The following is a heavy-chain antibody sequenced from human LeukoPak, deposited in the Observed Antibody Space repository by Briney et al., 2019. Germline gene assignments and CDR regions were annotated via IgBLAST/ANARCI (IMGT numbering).Heavy chain of an antibody. CDR2: IYYSGST. J-gene: IGHJ6*02. D-gene: IGHD2-2*01. CDR3: ARTRYCSSTSCYPTYYSYYVMDV. Sequence: SETLSLTCTVSGGSISSSSYYWGWIRQPPGKGLEWIGSIYYSGSTYYNPSLKSRVTISVDTSKNQFSLKLSSVTAADTAVYYCARTRYCSSTSCYPTYYSYYVMDVWGQGTTVTVSS. V-gene: IGHV4-39*07. CDR1: GGSISSSSYY.